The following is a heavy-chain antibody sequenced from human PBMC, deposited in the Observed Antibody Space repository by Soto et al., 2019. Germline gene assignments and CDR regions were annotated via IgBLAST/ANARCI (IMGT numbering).Heavy chain of an antibody. V-gene: IGHV3-23*01. J-gene: IGHJ5*02. D-gene: IGHD5-18*01. Sequence: GGSLRLSCAASGFTFSSYAMSWVRQAPGKGLEWVSAISGSGGRTYYADSAKGPFTISREHSKNTLYLQMNSLRAEDTAVYYYAKGLLSYSLNWFGPWGQGTLVSV. CDR1: GFTFSSYA. CDR2: ISGSGGRT. CDR3: AKGLLSYSLNWFGP.